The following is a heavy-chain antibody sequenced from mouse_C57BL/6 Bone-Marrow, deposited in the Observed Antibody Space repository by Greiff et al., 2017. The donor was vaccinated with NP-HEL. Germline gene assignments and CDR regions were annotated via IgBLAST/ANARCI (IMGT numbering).Heavy chain of an antibody. CDR3: ARPIYYGNYLDY. CDR2: ISSGSSTI. J-gene: IGHJ2*01. D-gene: IGHD2-1*01. CDR1: GFTFSDYG. V-gene: IGHV5-17*01. Sequence: EVKLVESGGGLVKPGGSLKLSCAASGFTFSDYGMHWVRQAPEKGLEWVAYISSGSSTIYYADTVKGRFTISRDNAKNTLFLQMTSLRSEDTAMYYCARPIYYGNYLDYWGQGTTLTVSS.